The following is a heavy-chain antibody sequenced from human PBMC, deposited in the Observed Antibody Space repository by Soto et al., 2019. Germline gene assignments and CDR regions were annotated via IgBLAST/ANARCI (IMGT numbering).Heavy chain of an antibody. CDR3: ARRGYDSGWSLDY. Sequence: VKLVQSGAEVREPGASVKVHCKPSGYSFTSYYINWVRQAPGQGLTWMGIINPSGGSANYAQEFQGRVTMTVDTSTRTIYMELSSLTSDDTAVYYCARRGYDSGWSLDYWGQGTLVTVSS. CDR1: GYSFTSYY. J-gene: IGHJ4*02. V-gene: IGHV1-46*01. CDR2: INPSGGSA. D-gene: IGHD6-19*01.